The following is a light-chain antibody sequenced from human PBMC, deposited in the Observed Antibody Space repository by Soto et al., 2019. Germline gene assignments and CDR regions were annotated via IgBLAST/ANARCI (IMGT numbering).Light chain of an antibody. CDR1: QSISSY. V-gene: IGKV1-39*01. CDR3: QQSYSTRWT. CDR2: AAY. Sequence: DIQMTQSPSSLSASVGDRVTITCRASQSISSYLNWYQQKPGKAPKLLIYAAYRLQSGVPSRFSGSGSGTDFTLTISSLQPEDFATYYCQQSYSTRWTFGQGTKVDIK. J-gene: IGKJ1*01.